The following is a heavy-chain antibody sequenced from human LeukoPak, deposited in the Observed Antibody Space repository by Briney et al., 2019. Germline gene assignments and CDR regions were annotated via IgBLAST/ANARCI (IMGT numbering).Heavy chain of an antibody. V-gene: IGHV1-2*02. CDR3: ASLDKGNDVVFDY. CDR2: INPNSGGT. CDR1: GYTFTGYY. J-gene: IGHJ4*02. D-gene: IGHD1-1*01. Sequence: ASVKVSCKASGYTFTGYYMHWVRQVPGRGLEWMGWINPNSGGTNYAQKFQGRVTMTRDTSISTAYMELSRLRSDDTAVYYCASLDKGNDVVFDYWGQGTLVTVSS.